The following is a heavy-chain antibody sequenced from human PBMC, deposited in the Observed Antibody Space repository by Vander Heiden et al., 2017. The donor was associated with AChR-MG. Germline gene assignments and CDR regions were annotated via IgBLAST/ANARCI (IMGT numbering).Heavy chain of an antibody. CDR3: ASTRNDAFDI. J-gene: IGHJ3*02. D-gene: IGHD1-1*01. CDR2: ITSTSGFI. Sequence: EVQLVESVGGPVKPGGSLRLSCAASGFPFRNYGMNWVRQAPGKGLEWVSSITSTSGFIDDAESVKGRFTISRDNAKNSLWLKMNSLRVEDTALYYCASTRNDAFDIWGQGTLVTVSS. CDR1: GFPFRNYG. V-gene: IGHV3-21*02.